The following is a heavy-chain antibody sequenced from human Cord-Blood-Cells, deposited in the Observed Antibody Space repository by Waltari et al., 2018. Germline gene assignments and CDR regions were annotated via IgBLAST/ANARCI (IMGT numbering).Heavy chain of an antibody. J-gene: IGHJ6*02. CDR3: ARARELLYDGMDV. D-gene: IGHD3-10*01. Sequence: QVQLVQSGAVVKKLGSSVKVSCKASGGTFRMYAISWVGQAHGQGLEWMGGIIPIFGTANYAQKFQGRVTITADKSTSTAYMELSSLRSEDTAVYYCARARELLYDGMDVWGQGTTVTVSS. CDR2: IIPIFGTA. CDR1: GGTFRMYA. V-gene: IGHV1-69*06.